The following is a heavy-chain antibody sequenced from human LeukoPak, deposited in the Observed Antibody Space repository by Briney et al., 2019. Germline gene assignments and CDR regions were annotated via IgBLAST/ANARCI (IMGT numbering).Heavy chain of an antibody. CDR1: GGSISSYY. D-gene: IGHD6-19*01. J-gene: IGHJ5*02. V-gene: IGHV4-59*01. CDR3: AREGLIAVAGTGWFDP. CDR2: IYYSGST. Sequence: SETLSLTCTVSGGSISSYYWSWIRQPPGKGLEWIGYIYYSGSTNYNPSLKSRVTISVDTSKNQFSLKLSSVTAADTAVYCCAREGLIAVAGTGWFDPWGQGTLVTVSS.